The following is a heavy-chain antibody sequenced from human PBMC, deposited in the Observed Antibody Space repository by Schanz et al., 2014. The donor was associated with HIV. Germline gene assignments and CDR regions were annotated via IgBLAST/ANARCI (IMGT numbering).Heavy chain of an antibody. CDR2: IDPNSGGT. CDR3: ARGDCSGGSCLIDY. CDR1: GYTFTDYY. V-gene: IGHV1-2*02. J-gene: IGHJ4*02. D-gene: IGHD2-15*01. Sequence: QVKLVQSGAEVKKPGASVKVSCQASGYTFTDYYVHWVRQAPGQGLEWMGWIDPNSGGTNSAQKFHDRVTMTRNTSISTASMELSSLRSDETAVYYCARGDCSGGSCLIDYWGQGTPVTVSS.